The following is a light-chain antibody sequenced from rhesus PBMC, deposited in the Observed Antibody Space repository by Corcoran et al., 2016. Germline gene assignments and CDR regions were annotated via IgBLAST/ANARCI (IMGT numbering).Light chain of an antibody. V-gene: IGLV2S9*01. CDR3: CSYRGGGGFL. CDR1: NNDIGASND. Sequence: QSALTQPPSVSESLGQSVTISCFGSNNDIGASNDVSWYQQHPGTAPRLLIYGVTKRPSGVSDRFSGSRSGNTASLTISGLQADDEGDFYCCSYRGGGGFLFGGGTRLTVL. J-gene: IGLJ2*01. CDR2: GVT.